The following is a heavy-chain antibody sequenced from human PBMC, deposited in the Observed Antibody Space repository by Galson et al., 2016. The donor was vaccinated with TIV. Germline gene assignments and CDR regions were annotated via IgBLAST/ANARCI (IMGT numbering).Heavy chain of an antibody. CDR2: INWNGGST. V-gene: IGHV3-20*01. D-gene: IGHD2-21*02. Sequence: LRLSCAASGFSFGDYAMHWVRQAPGKGLEWVSGINWNGGSTGYTDSVKGRFTISRDNAKNSLYLQMNSLRAEDTALYHCARLRSCGGDCYYFDYWGQGTLVTVSS. CDR3: ARLRSCGGDCYYFDY. J-gene: IGHJ4*02. CDR1: GFSFGDYA.